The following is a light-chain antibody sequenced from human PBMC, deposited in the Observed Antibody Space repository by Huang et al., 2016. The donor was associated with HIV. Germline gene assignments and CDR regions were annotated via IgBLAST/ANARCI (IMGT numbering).Light chain of an antibody. CDR3: QQRSNWPPSGT. V-gene: IGKV3-11*01. Sequence: EIVLTQSPATLSLSPGERATLSCRGSKSVSSYLAWSQQKPGQAPRRLIYDASNRATGIPARFSGSGSGTDFTLTVSSLEPEDFAVYYCQQRSNWPPSGTFGQGTRLEIK. CDR2: DAS. J-gene: IGKJ5*01. CDR1: KSVSSY.